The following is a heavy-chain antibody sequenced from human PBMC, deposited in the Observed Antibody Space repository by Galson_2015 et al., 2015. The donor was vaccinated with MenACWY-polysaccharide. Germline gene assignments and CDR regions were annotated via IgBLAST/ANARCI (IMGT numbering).Heavy chain of an antibody. CDR3: ARGRRDTAVAAPAAVLLDY. V-gene: IGHV1-18*01. CDR1: GYTFTSYG. D-gene: IGHD6-19*01. Sequence: SVKVSCKASGYTFTSYGISWVRQAPGQGLEWMGWISGYNGNTNYAQKFQGRVTMTRNTSISTAYMELSSLTSEDTAVYYCARGRRDTAVAAPAAVLLDYWGQGILVTVSS. CDR2: ISGYNGNT. J-gene: IGHJ4*02.